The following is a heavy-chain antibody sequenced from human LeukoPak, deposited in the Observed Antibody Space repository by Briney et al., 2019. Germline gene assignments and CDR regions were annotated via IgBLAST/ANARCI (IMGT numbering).Heavy chain of an antibody. D-gene: IGHD6-13*01. CDR1: GFTFSSYA. CDR2: ISGSGGST. V-gene: IGHV3-23*01. J-gene: IGHJ5*02. CDR3: ARGPSIAAAGTGGNWFDP. Sequence: GGSLRLSCAASGFTFSSYAMSWVRQAPGKGLEWVSAISGSGGSTYYADSVKGRFTISRDNAKNSLYLQMNSLRAEDTAVYYCARGPSIAAAGTGGNWFDPWGQGTLVTVSS.